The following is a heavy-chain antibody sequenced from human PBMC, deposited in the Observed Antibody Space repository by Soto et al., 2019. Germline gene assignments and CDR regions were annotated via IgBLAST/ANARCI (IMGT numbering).Heavy chain of an antibody. J-gene: IGHJ4*02. CDR3: PTVPFTIGYCSGGSCDYFDY. V-gene: IGHV3-15*07. D-gene: IGHD2-15*01. Sequence: EVQLVESGGGLVKPGGSLRLSCAASGFTFSNAWMNWVRQAPGKGLEWVGRIKSKTDGGTTDYAAPVRGRFTITRDDLKNTLSLQINSPKTAEPAVYSCPTVPFTIGYCSGGSCDYFDYWGQGTLVTVSS. CDR1: GFTFSNAW. CDR2: IKSKTDGGTT.